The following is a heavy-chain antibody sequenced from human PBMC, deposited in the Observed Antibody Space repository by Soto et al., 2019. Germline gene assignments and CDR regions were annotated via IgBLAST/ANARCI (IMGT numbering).Heavy chain of an antibody. Sequence: PSETLSLTCTVSGGSVSSGSYYWSWIRQPPGKGLEWIGYIYYSGSTNYNPSLKSRVTISVDTSKNQFSLKLSSVTAADTAVYYCARDIRTLSYYGSGNLFDYWGQGTLVTVSS. V-gene: IGHV4-61*01. CDR3: ARDIRTLSYYGSGNLFDY. CDR1: GGSVSSGSYY. D-gene: IGHD3-10*01. CDR2: IYYSGST. J-gene: IGHJ4*02.